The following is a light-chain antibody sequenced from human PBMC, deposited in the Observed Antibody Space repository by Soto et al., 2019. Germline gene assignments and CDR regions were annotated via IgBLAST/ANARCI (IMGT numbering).Light chain of an antibody. CDR1: ERIYSAY. CDR3: QQYGNSPIT. J-gene: IGKJ5*01. V-gene: IGKV3-20*01. Sequence: EVVLTQCPGALSLSRGERATLSCRASERIYSAYLGWYQQTTGQAPRLLIYGTSSRATGIPDRFSGSGSGKDFTLNISRLEPEDFAVYDCQQYGNSPITFGQGTRLEIK. CDR2: GTS.